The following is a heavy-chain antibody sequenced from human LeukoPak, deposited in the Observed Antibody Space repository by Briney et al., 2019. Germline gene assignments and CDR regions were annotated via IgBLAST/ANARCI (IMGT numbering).Heavy chain of an antibody. CDR3: ARDRDSSTWYSYFDY. D-gene: IGHD6-13*01. Sequence: SETLSLTCSVSGGSISSGGYYWSWIRQPPGKGLEWIGYIYHSGNTYYNTSLKSRVTISVDGSKNQFSLKLSSVTAADTAVYYCARDRDSSTWYSYFDYWGQGTLVTVSS. CDR2: IYHSGNT. V-gene: IGHV4-30-2*01. CDR1: GGSISSGGYY. J-gene: IGHJ4*02.